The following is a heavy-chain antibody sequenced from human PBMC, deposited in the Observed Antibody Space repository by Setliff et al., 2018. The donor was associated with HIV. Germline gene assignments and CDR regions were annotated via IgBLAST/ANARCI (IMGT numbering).Heavy chain of an antibody. CDR3: ARAVSGWYARKPSFDY. CDR1: GGTFSSYA. J-gene: IGHJ4*02. CDR2: IIPILGIA. Sequence: SVKVSCKASGGTFSSYAISWVRQAPGQGLEWKGGIIPILGIANYAQKFQGRVTITADKSTSTAYMELSSLRSEDTAVYYCARAVSGWYARKPSFDYWGQGTLVTVSS. D-gene: IGHD6-19*01. V-gene: IGHV1-69*10.